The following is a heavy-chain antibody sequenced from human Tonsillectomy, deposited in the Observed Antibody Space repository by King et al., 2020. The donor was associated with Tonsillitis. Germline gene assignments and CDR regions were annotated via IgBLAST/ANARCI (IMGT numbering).Heavy chain of an antibody. CDR1: GFTFSSDW. CDR3: ARDGNFNDGTYNYDAFDI. J-gene: IGHJ3*02. V-gene: IGHV3-7*01. Sequence: VHLVESGGGLVQPGGSLRLSCAASGFTFSSDWMTWVRQAPGKGLEWVANIRQDGTQKHYVDSVEGRFTISRDNAKNSLYLQMNTLRAEDTAVYYCARDGNFNDGTYNYDAFDIWGQGTMVTVSS. D-gene: IGHD3-22*01. CDR2: IRQDGTQK.